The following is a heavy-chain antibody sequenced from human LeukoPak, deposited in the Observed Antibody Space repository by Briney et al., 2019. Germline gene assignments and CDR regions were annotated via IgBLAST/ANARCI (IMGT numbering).Heavy chain of an antibody. Sequence: GGSLRLSCAASGFTFSSYWMSWVRQAPGKGLEWVANIKQDGSEKYYVDSVKGRFTISRDNAKNSLYLQMNSLRAEDTAVYYCARDGDIVVVKGAFDIWGQGTMVTVSS. V-gene: IGHV3-7*01. CDR2: IKQDGSEK. CDR1: GFTFSSYW. D-gene: IGHD2-21*01. J-gene: IGHJ3*02. CDR3: ARDGDIVVVKGAFDI.